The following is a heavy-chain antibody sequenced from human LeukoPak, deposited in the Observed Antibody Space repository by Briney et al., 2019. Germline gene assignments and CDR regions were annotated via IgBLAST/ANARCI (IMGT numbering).Heavy chain of an antibody. V-gene: IGHV1-18*01. Sequence: GASVKVSCTASGYTFTSYGISWVRQAPGQGLEWMGWISAYNGNTNYAQKLQGRVTMTTDTSTSTAYMELRSLRSDDTAVYYCARVSLVRGAPDYYFDYWGQGTLLTVSS. D-gene: IGHD3-10*01. J-gene: IGHJ4*02. CDR1: GYTFTSYG. CDR3: ARVSLVRGAPDYYFDY. CDR2: ISAYNGNT.